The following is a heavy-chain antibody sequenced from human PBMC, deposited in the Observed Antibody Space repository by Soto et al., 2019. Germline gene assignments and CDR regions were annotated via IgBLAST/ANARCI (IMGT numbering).Heavy chain of an antibody. J-gene: IGHJ4*02. V-gene: IGHV3-21*01. CDR2: ISSSSSYI. D-gene: IGHD5-12*01. Sequence: PGGSLRLSCAASGFTFSSYSMNWVRQAPGKGLEWVSSISSSSSYIYYADSVKGRFTISRDNAKNSLYPQMNSLRAEDTAVYYCASLVEMATIYGYWGQGTLVTVSS. CDR1: GFTFSSYS. CDR3: ASLVEMATIYGY.